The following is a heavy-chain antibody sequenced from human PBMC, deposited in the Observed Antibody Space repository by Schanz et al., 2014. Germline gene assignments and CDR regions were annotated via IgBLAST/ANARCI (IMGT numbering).Heavy chain of an antibody. V-gene: IGHV4-39*01. CDR2: IYYRGNT. D-gene: IGHD3-16*02. J-gene: IGHJ6*02. CDR3: ARWKKDHYPLGSYRGNYYGVDV. CDR1: GGSISSSSYY. Sequence: QVQLQESGPRLVKPSQTLSLTCTVSGGSISSSSYYWGWIRQTSGKGLEWIGSIYYRGNTYYNPPHNGGAPKRIDTPKSEYSLKLGSVTAADTAVYYCARWKKDHYPLGSYRGNYYGVDVWGQGTTVTVSS.